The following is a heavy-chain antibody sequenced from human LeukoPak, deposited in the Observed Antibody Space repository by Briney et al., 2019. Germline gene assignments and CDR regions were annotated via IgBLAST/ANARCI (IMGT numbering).Heavy chain of an antibody. CDR3: ARVSGDGYSYFRY. J-gene: IGHJ4*02. Sequence: SSETLSLTCSVSGGSISSYYWSWIRQPPGKGLEWIGYIYYSGSTNYNPSLKSRVTMSVDTSKNQFSLKVNSVTAVDTALYYCARVSGDGYSYFRYWGQGTLVTVSS. D-gene: IGHD5-24*01. CDR1: GGSISSYY. V-gene: IGHV4-59*01. CDR2: IYYSGST.